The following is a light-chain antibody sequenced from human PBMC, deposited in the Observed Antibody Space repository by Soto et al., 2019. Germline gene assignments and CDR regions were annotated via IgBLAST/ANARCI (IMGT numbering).Light chain of an antibody. Sequence: QSVLTQPPSVSGSPGQTVTISCTGTSSNIGAGYDVHWYQQLPGTAPKLLIYDNSNRPSGVPDRFSGSKSGHSAAPAITGVQADDEADYYCQSYYSSRSGSIFGGGTKLTVL. V-gene: IGLV1-40*01. CDR2: DNS. CDR1: SSNIGAGYD. CDR3: QSYYSSRSGSI. J-gene: IGLJ2*01.